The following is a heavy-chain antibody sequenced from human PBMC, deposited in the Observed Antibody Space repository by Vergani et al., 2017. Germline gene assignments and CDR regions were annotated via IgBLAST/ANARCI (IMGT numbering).Heavy chain of an antibody. CDR2: IDPSDSYT. Sequence: DVQLVQSGAEVKKPGESLRISCKGSGYSFTSYWISWVRQMPGKGLEWMGRIDPSDSYTNYSPSFQGHVTILADKSISTAYLQWSSLKASDTAMYYCARQVAVAGKWWGPYYYYGMDVWGQGTTVTVSS. V-gene: IGHV5-10-1*01. J-gene: IGHJ6*02. CDR1: GYSFTSYW. CDR3: ARQVAVAGKWWGPYYYYGMDV. D-gene: IGHD6-19*01.